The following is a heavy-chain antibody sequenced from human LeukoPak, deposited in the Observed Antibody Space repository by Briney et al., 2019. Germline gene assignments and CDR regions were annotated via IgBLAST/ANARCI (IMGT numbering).Heavy chain of an antibody. CDR2: ISAYNGNT. CDR1: GYTFTSYG. D-gene: IGHD3-3*01. Sequence: ASVKVSCKASGYTFTSYGISWVRQAPGQGLEWMGWISAYNGNTNYAQKFQGRVTMTTDTSTSTAYMELRSLRSDDTAVYYCARFYYDFWSAYYYYYYMDVWGKGTTVTVSS. V-gene: IGHV1-18*01. J-gene: IGHJ6*03. CDR3: ARFYYDFWSAYYYYYYMDV.